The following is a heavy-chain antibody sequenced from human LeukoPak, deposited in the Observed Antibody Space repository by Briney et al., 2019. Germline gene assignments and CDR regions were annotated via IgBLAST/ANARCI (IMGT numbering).Heavy chain of an antibody. V-gene: IGHV4-4*02. Sequence: SETLSLTCAVSGGSISSRNWWSWVRQPPGKGLEWIGEIYHSGSTNYNPSLKSRVTISLDTSKNQFSLKLSSVTAADTAVYYCARKDPGYSGYSDFDYWGQGTLVTVSS. CDR3: ARKDPGYSGYSDFDY. D-gene: IGHD5-12*01. J-gene: IGHJ4*02. CDR2: IYHSGST. CDR1: GGSISSRNW.